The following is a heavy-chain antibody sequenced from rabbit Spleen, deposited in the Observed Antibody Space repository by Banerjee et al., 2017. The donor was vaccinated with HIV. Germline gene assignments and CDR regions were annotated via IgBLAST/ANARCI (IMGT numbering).Heavy chain of an antibody. Sequence: QEQLEESGGGLVKPEGSLTLTCKASGFPFTNKAVMCWVRQAPGKGLEWIACIVPVFGSTYYASWAKGRFAISKTSSTTVTLQMTSLTAADTATYFCARDGYAGYGGVTLGLWGPGTLVTVS. CDR2: IVPVFGST. V-gene: IGHV1S45*01. CDR3: ARDGYAGYGGVTLGL. J-gene: IGHJ4*01. CDR1: GFPFTNKAV. D-gene: IGHD7-1*01.